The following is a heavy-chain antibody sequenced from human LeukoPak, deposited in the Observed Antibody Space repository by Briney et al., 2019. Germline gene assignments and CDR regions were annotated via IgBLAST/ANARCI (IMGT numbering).Heavy chain of an antibody. V-gene: IGHV4-4*02. CDR2: IYHSGST. J-gene: IGHJ5*02. D-gene: IGHD3-16*01. CDR1: GGSISSSNW. Sequence: PSGTLSLTCAVSGGSISSSNWWSWVRRPPGKGLEWIGEIYHSGSTNYNPSLKSRVTISVDKSKNQFSLKLSSVTAADTAVYYCAHIGSDLGGWFDPGGQGTLVTVSS. CDR3: AHIGSDLGGWFDP.